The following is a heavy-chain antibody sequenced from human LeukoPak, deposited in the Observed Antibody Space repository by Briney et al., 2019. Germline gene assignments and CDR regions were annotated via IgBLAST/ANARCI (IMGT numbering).Heavy chain of an antibody. Sequence: PSETLSLTCAVYGGSFSDYYWSWIRQPPGKGLEWIGEVNHSGSTNYNPSLKSRVTISVDTSKNQFSLKLTSVTAADTAVYYCARVGKHSGYDGDWFDPWGQGTLVTVSS. V-gene: IGHV4-34*01. CDR3: ARVGKHSGYDGDWFDP. D-gene: IGHD5-12*01. CDR2: VNHSGST. CDR1: GGSFSDYY. J-gene: IGHJ5*02.